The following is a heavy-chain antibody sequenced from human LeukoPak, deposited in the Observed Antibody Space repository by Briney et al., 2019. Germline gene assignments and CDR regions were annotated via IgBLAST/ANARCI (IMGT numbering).Heavy chain of an antibody. J-gene: IGHJ3*02. CDR1: GGSISSYY. V-gene: IGHV4-4*09. CDR2: IYTGGST. CDR3: ARCLAYYYDSRVAFDI. Sequence: SETLSLTCTVSGGSISSYYWSWIRQPPGKGLEWIGYIYTGGSTNYNPSLKSRVTISVDTSKNQFSLKLSSVTAADTAVYYCARCLAYYYDSRVAFDIWGQGTMVTVSS. D-gene: IGHD3-22*01.